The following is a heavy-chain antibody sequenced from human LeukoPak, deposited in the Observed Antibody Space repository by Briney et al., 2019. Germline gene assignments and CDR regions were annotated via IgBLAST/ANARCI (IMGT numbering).Heavy chain of an antibody. J-gene: IGHJ4*02. D-gene: IGHD3-3*01. V-gene: IGHV3-23*01. CDR2: ISGSGGST. CDR3: AKDQIDYDFWSGHDY. CDR1: GFIVSNSY. Sequence: GGSLRLSCAASGFIVSNSYMSWVRQAPGKGLEWVSAISGSGGSTYYADSVKGRFTISRDNSKNTLYLQMNSLRAEDTAVYYCAKDQIDYDFWSGHDYWGQGTLVTVSS.